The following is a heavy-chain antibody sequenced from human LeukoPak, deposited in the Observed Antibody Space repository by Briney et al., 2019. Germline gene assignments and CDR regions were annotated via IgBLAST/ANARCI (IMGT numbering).Heavy chain of an antibody. Sequence: GGSLRLSCAASGFTFSSYAMSWVRQAPGKGLEWVSAISGSGGSTYYADSVKGRFTISRDNAKNSLYLQMNSLRAEDTAVYYCARDYGDYPYYFDYWGQGTLVTVSS. J-gene: IGHJ4*02. CDR1: GFTFSSYA. V-gene: IGHV3-23*01. CDR3: ARDYGDYPYYFDY. D-gene: IGHD4-17*01. CDR2: ISGSGGST.